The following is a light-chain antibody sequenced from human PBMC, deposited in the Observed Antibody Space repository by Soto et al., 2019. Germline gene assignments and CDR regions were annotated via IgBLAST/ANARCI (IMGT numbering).Light chain of an antibody. J-gene: IGLJ1*01. V-gene: IGLV2-23*01. CDR2: KGT. CDR1: SSDVGAYNS. CDR3: CSSAPESTYV. Sequence: QSALAQPASVSGSPGQSITISCTGTSSDVGAYNSVSWYQQHPHRAPQVIIYKGTQRPSGVSNRFSGSTFGNAASLTISALQADDEADYFCCSSAPESTYVFGTGTKVTVL.